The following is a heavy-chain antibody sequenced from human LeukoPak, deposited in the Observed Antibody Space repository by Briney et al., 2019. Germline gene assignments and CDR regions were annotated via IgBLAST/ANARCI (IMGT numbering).Heavy chain of an antibody. CDR3: AREDIVVVPAASALDP. CDR1: GYTFTGYY. Sequence: ASVKVSCKASGYTFTGYYMHWVRQAPGQGLEWMGWINPNSGGTNYAQKFQGRVTMTRDTSISTAYMELSRLRSDDTAVYYCAREDIVVVPAASALDPWGQGTLVTVSS. CDR2: INPNSGGT. V-gene: IGHV1-2*02. J-gene: IGHJ5*02. D-gene: IGHD2-2*01.